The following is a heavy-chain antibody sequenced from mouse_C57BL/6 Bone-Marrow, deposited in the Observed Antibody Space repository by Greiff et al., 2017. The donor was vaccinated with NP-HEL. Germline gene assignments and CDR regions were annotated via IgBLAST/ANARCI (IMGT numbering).Heavy chain of an antibody. J-gene: IGHJ2*01. CDR3: TPGGHYSYCFDY. CDR2: IDPENGDT. D-gene: IGHD1-2*01. Sequence: EVQLQQSGAELVRPGASVKLSCTASGFNIKDDYMHWVKQRPEQGLEWIGWIDPENGDTEYASKFQGKATITADTSSNTAYLQLSSLTSEDTAVYYCTPGGHYSYCFDYWGQGTTLTVSS. CDR1: GFNIKDDY. V-gene: IGHV14-4*01.